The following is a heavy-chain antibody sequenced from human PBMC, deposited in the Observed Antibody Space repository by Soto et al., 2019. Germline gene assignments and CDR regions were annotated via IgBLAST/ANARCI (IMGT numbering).Heavy chain of an antibody. CDR3: EQYYGISLAGTFGMDV. Sequence: ASVKVSCKASGDTFTSYAINWVRQAPGQGLEWMGGVIPIFGTPKYGQNFHGRVTIIADTSTSTTYMELSSLTSGDTAISYCEQYYGISLAGTFGMDVWGQGTTATVSS. CDR1: GDTFTSYA. CDR2: VIPIFGTP. V-gene: IGHV1-69*06. D-gene: IGHD3-9*01. J-gene: IGHJ6*02.